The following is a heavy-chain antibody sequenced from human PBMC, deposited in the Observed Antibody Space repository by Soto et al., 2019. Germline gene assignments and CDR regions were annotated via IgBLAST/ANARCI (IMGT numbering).Heavy chain of an antibody. J-gene: IGHJ4*02. CDR2: INHSGST. Sequence: PSETLSLTCAVYGGSFSGYYWSWIRQPPGKGLEWIGEINHSGSTNYNPSLKSRVTISVDTSKNQFSLKLSSVTAADTAVYYCARGGGSGSDLDLSLYYFDYWAQGTLVTVS. CDR1: GGSFSGYY. CDR3: ARGGGSGSDLDLSLYYFDY. D-gene: IGHD1-26*01. V-gene: IGHV4-34*01.